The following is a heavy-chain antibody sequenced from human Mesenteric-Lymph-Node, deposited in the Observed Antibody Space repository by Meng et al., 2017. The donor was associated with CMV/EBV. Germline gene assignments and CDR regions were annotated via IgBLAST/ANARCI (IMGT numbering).Heavy chain of an antibody. D-gene: IGHD6-19*01. Sequence: ASVKVSCKASGYTFTGYYMHWVRQAPGQGLEWMGWINPNSGGSNYAQKFQGRVTMTRDTSMSTAYMELSRLRSDDTAVYYCARGYKQWLVRGGDAFDIWGQGTMVTVSS. CDR2: INPNSGGS. CDR3: ARGYKQWLVRGGDAFDI. J-gene: IGHJ3*02. V-gene: IGHV1-2*02. CDR1: GYTFTGYY.